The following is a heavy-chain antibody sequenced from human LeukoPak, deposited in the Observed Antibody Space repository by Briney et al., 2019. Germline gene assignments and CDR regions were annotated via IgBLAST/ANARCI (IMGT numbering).Heavy chain of an antibody. V-gene: IGHV4-30-4*08. CDR3: ASARSRSPLNWFDP. D-gene: IGHD3-10*01. J-gene: IGHJ5*02. CDR1: GGSISSGDYY. CDR2: FYYSGST. Sequence: SETLSLTCTVSGGSISSGDYYWSWIRQPPGKGLEWIGYFYYSGSTYYNPSLKSRVTISVDTSKNQFSLKLSSVTAADTAVYYCASARSRSPLNWFDPWGQGTLVTVSS.